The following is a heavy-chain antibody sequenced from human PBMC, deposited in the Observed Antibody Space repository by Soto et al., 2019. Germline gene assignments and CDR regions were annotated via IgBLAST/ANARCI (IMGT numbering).Heavy chain of an antibody. CDR1: GGTFSNFA. CDR2: IIPIFGTS. D-gene: IGHD3-22*01. J-gene: IGHJ4*02. Sequence: VASVKVSCKASGGTFSNFAITWVRQAPGHGLEWMGGIIPIFGTSDYAQKFQDRVTITADKSTTTAYMELTSLRSEDTAMYYCATVSRSSDSSRLLDYWGQGTLVTVSS. CDR3: ATVSRSSDSSRLLDY. V-gene: IGHV1-69*06.